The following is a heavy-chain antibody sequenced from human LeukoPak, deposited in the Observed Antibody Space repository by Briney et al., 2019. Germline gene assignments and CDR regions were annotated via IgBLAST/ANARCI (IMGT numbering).Heavy chain of an antibody. CDR1: GGSISSYY. Sequence: PSETLSLTCTVSGGSISSYYWSWIRQPPGKGLEWIGYIYYSGSTNYNPSLKSRVTISVDTSKNQFSLKLSSVTAADTAVYYCARVRLYYYGSGSYYNNWFDPWGQGTLVTVSS. CDR3: ARVRLYYYGSGSYYNNWFDP. D-gene: IGHD3-10*01. J-gene: IGHJ5*02. CDR2: IYYSGST. V-gene: IGHV4-59*01.